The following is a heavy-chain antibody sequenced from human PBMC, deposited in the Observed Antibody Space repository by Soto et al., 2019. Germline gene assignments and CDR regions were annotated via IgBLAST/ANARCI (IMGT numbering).Heavy chain of an antibody. Sequence: QVQLVQSGAEVKKPGSSVKVSCKASGGTFSSYAISWVRQAPGQGLEWMGGIIPIFGTANYAQKFQGRVTITADESTRPAYLELGSLRSEDTAGYYCASRDGDNVEGSVDYWGQGTLVTVSS. CDR1: GGTFSSYA. D-gene: IGHD2-21*01. CDR3: ASRDGDNVEGSVDY. CDR2: IIPIFGTA. J-gene: IGHJ4*02. V-gene: IGHV1-69*12.